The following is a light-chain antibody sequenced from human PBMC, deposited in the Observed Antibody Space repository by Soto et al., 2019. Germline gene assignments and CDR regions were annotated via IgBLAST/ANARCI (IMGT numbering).Light chain of an antibody. Sequence: DIQMTQSPSTLSASAGDRVAISCRASQSIATWLAWYQQEAGKAPNLLIYDASSLESGVPSRFSGSGSGTEFTLTISSLQPDDYATYYCQQYHTYPFTFGQGTKLEI. CDR3: QQYHTYPFT. J-gene: IGKJ2*01. V-gene: IGKV1-5*01. CDR2: DAS. CDR1: QSIATW.